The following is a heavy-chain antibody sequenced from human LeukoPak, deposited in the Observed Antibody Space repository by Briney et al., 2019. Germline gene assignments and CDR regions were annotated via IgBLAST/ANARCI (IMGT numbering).Heavy chain of an antibody. Sequence: SETLSLTCTVSGYSLRNGYHWAWFRQPPGKGLEWIGEINHSGSTNCNPSLKSRVTISVDTSKNQFSLKLSSVTAADTAVYYCARVNRGEKYPGNMVRGHYYYYYMDVWGKGTTVTISS. J-gene: IGHJ6*03. CDR2: INHSGST. CDR1: GYSLRNGYH. D-gene: IGHD3-10*01. V-gene: IGHV4-38-2*02. CDR3: ARVNRGEKYPGNMVRGHYYYYYMDV.